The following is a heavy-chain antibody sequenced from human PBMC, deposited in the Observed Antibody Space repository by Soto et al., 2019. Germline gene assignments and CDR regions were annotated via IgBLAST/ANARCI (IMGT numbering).Heavy chain of an antibody. CDR2: VYYSGST. CDR1: GSSISNYF. V-gene: IGHV4-59*12. J-gene: IGHJ4*02. Sequence: SETLSLTCSVSGSSISNYFWTWIRQPPGKGLEWIGVVYYSGSTNYNPSLKSRVTISVDTSKNQFSLKLSSVTAADTAVYYCARGRMDIVVVVAAFDYWGQGTLVTVSS. CDR3: ARGRMDIVVVVAAFDY. D-gene: IGHD2-15*01.